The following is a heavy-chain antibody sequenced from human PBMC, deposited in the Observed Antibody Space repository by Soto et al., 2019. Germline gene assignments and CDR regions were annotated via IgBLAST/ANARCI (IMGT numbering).Heavy chain of an antibody. D-gene: IGHD6-13*01. CDR1: GFTFSSYA. CDR2: VTSSGSRT. V-gene: IGHV3-23*01. CDR3: AQGGISSSGLNY. Sequence: GGSLRLSCAASGFTFSSYAMSWVRQAPGKGLEWVSSVTSSGSRTFQADSVKGRFTIFRDNSKNILFLQTNGLRVEDAAVYFCAQGGISSSGLNYWGQGALVTVSS. J-gene: IGHJ4*02.